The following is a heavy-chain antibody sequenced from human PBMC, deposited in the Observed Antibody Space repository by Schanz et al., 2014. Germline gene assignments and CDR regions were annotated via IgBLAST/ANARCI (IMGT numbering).Heavy chain of an antibody. CDR3: ASPPISVAGRLADY. CDR2: INWNGGST. V-gene: IGHV3-20*04. CDR1: GFGFDDYA. D-gene: IGHD6-19*01. J-gene: IGHJ4*02. Sequence: EVRLVESGGTVVQPGGSLRVSCAASGFGFDDYAMSWVRQAPGKGLEWVSGINWNGGSTGYADSVKGRFTISRDNSKNTLDLQMNSLRAEDTAVYYCASPPISVAGRLADYWGQGILVAVSS.